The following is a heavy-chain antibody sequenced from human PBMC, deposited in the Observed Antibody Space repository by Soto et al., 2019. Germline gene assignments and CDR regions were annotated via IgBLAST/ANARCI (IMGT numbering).Heavy chain of an antibody. CDR2: IYSGGAT. CDR1: GFSVSTSH. Sequence: GGSLRLPCAAAGFSVSTSHISWVRQAPGKGLEWVSVIYSGGATHYAVSVKGRLIISRDKSKNTLYLHLSNLRGDDTALYYCAQEDFSGVENFWGRGTLVTVSS. V-gene: IGHV3-53*01. J-gene: IGHJ4*02. D-gene: IGHD3-10*01. CDR3: AQEDFSGVENF.